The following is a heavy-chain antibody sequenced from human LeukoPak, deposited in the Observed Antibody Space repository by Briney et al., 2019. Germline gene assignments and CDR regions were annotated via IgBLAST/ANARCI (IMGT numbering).Heavy chain of an antibody. CDR2: FDPEDGET. CDR1: GYAHTQLS. Sequence: ASVKVSCKVSGYAHTQLSMHWLRQAPGKGLEWMGGFDPEDGETIYAQKFQGRVTMTEDTSTDTAYMELSSLRSEDTAVYYCATKYDFWSGYQDYWGQGTLVTVSS. CDR3: ATKYDFWSGYQDY. J-gene: IGHJ4*02. V-gene: IGHV1-24*01. D-gene: IGHD3-3*01.